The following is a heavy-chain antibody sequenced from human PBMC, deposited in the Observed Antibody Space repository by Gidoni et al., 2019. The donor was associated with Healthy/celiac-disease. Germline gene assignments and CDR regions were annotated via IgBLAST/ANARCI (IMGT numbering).Heavy chain of an antibody. D-gene: IGHD2-21*01. Sequence: QVQLSQSGSELTTTGASVKDSGMASGYTFTSYSMNWGRQATGQGVEWMGWINTNTVNPTYAQGFTGRFVFSLDTSVSTAYLQICSLEAEDTAVYYCARDLGREIALDGMDVWGQGTTVTVSS. CDR2: INTNTVNP. V-gene: IGHV7-4-1*01. CDR3: ARDLGREIALDGMDV. J-gene: IGHJ6*02. CDR1: GYTFTSYS.